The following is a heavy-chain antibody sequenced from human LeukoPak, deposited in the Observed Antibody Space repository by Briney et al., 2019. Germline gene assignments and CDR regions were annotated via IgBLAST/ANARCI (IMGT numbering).Heavy chain of an antibody. CDR3: AKHFYGSGSYYWAFDI. D-gene: IGHD3-10*01. J-gene: IGHJ3*02. CDR2: ISGSGGST. Sequence: GGSLRLSCAASGFTFSSYAMSWVRQAPGKGLEWFSAISGSGGSTYYADSVRGRFTISRDNSKNMLYLQMNSLRAEDTALYYCAKHFYGSGSYYWAFDIWGQGTMVTVSS. CDR1: GFTFSSYA. V-gene: IGHV3-23*01.